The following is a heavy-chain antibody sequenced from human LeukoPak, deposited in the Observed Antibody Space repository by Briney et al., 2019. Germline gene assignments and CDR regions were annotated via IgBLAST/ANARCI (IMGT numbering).Heavy chain of an antibody. V-gene: IGHV4-39*01. CDR2: IYYSKNT. J-gene: IGHJ4*02. Sequence: PSETLSLTCTVSGGSISSSSAYWGWIRQPPGEGLGWIGRIYYSKNTYYNPSLKSRVTISADTSKNQFSLTLGSVSATDTAVYYCVSPRGFSYGYFDYWGQGTLVTVSS. D-gene: IGHD5-18*01. CDR3: VSPRGFSYGYFDY. CDR1: GGSISSSSAY.